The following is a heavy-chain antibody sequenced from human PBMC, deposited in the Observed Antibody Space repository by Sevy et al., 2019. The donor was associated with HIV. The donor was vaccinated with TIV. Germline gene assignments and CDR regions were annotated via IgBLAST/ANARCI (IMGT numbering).Heavy chain of an antibody. CDR1: GFSFSTYM. D-gene: IGHD3-10*01. V-gene: IGHV3-21*01. CDR3: SRPYGSGSWEAFDV. J-gene: IGHJ3*01. CDR2: ISYSSNYI. Sequence: GGSLRLSCTASGFSFSTYMMNWVRQAPGKWLEWVASISYSSNYIYYADSLKCRFTISRDNAKNSLFLQMNSLRAEDTAVYYCSRPYGSGSWEAFDVWGQGTMVTVSS.